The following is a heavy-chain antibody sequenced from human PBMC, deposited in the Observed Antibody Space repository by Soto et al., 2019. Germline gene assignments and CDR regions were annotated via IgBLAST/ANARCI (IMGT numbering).Heavy chain of an antibody. J-gene: IGHJ6*02. CDR2: IIPTLGTP. D-gene: IGHD3-3*01. V-gene: IGHV1-69*01. CDR3: ARAAFLSCYYGYYYGMDV. Sequence: QVQLVQSGAEVKKPGSSVKVSCKASGGTFSTHAISWVRQAPGQGLEGLGGIIPTLGTPNYAQKFHSRVTVTADEYTSTAYMELSRLTSEDTAVYYCARAAFLSCYYGYYYGMDVWGQGTAVNV. CDR1: GGTFSTHA.